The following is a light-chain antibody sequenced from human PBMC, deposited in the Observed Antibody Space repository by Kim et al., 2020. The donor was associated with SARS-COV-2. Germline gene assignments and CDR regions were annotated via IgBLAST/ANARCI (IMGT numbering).Light chain of an antibody. J-gene: IGLJ1*01. CDR3: QSYDSSLSGYV. V-gene: IGLV1-40*01. CDR1: SSNIGARYD. Sequence: QMFTISCTGGSSNIGARYDVHWYRQLPGTAPNLLIFGNNNRPSGVPDRFSGSRSGTSASLAITGIQAEDEADYYCQSYDSSLSGYVFGTGTKVTVL. CDR2: GNN.